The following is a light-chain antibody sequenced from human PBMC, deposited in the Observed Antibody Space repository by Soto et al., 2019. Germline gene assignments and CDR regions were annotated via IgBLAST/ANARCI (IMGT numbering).Light chain of an antibody. CDR1: SSDVGGSNY. CDR3: GSYSSSSTLYV. J-gene: IGLJ1*01. V-gene: IGLV2-14*03. Sequence: QSPLTHPASVSGSPGQSITISCTGTSSDVGGSNYVSWYQQHPGKAPKLMIYDVSNRPSGVSNRFSGSKSGNTASLTISGLQAEDEADYYCGSYSSSSTLYVFGTGTKLTVL. CDR2: DVS.